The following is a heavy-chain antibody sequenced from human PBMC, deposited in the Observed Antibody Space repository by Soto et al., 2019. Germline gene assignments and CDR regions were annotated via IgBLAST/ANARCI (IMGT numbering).Heavy chain of an antibody. V-gene: IGHV2-5*05. D-gene: IGHD2-8*02. J-gene: IGHJ4*02. CDR2: INWDDDR. Sequence: SGPTLVSPTQTLTLTCTFSGFSLSTSGVGVGWIRQPPGKALEWLALINWDDDRRYVPSLDSRLNITKDTSKNQVVLALHRVDPVDTATYYCAHSLYWGLLNYWGQ. CDR3: AHSLYWGLLNY. CDR1: GFSLSTSGVG.